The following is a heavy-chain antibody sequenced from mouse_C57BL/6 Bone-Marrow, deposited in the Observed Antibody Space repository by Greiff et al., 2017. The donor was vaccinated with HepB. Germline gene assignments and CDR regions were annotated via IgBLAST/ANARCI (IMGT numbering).Heavy chain of an antibody. CDR2: IDPSDSYT. J-gene: IGHJ2*01. CDR3: ARRYYDYDGFDY. V-gene: IGHV1-50*01. D-gene: IGHD2-4*01. Sequence: QVQLQQPGAELVKPGASVKLSCKASGYTFTSYWMQWVKQRPGQGLEWIGEIDPSDSYTNYNQKFKGKATLTVDTSSSTAYMQLSSLTSEDSAVYYCARRYYDYDGFDYWGQGTTLTVSS. CDR1: GYTFTSYW.